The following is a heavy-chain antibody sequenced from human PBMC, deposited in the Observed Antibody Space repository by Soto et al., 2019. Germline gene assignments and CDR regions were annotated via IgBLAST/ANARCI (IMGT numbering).Heavy chain of an antibody. CDR1: RFAFSNYA. V-gene: IGHV3-33*01. Sequence: QVQLVESGGGVVQPGRSLRLSCTTSRFAFSNYAIHWVRQAPGEGLEWVAVLYHAGSDKYYADSVKGRFTISRGSSKNTLYLQMNTLRVEDTAVYHCATSEGPGYGLDVWGQGTTVTVSS. CDR2: LYHAGSDK. J-gene: IGHJ6*02. CDR3: ATSEGPGYGLDV.